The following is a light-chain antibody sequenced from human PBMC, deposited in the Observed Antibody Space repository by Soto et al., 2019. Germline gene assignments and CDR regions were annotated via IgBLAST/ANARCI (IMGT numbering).Light chain of an antibody. CDR2: DAS. Sequence: DIQMTQSPYTLSASVGDRVTITCRASQSISGWLAWYQQKPGKAPKLLIYDASSLESGAPSRFSGSGSGTEFTLTISRLQPDDFATYYCQQYNSYSVNAFGQGTKLEIK. CDR3: QQYNSYSVNA. V-gene: IGKV1-5*01. J-gene: IGKJ2*01. CDR1: QSISGW.